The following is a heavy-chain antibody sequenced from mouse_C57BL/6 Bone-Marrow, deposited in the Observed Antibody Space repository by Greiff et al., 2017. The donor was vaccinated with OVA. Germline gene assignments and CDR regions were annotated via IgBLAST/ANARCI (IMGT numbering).Heavy chain of an antibody. Sequence: EVQLQQSGPELVKPGASVKISCKASGYTFTDYYMNWVKQSHGKSLEWIGDINPNNGGTSYNQKFKGKATLTVDKSSSTAYMELRSLTSDDSAVYYCARETHDYGSSYDWYFDVWGTGTTVTVSS. D-gene: IGHD1-1*01. CDR3: ARETHDYGSSYDWYFDV. CDR2: INPNNGGT. CDR1: GYTFTDYY. J-gene: IGHJ1*03. V-gene: IGHV1-26*01.